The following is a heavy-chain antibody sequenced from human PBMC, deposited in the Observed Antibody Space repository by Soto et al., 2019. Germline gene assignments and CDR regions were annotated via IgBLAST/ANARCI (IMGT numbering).Heavy chain of an antibody. CDR1: GFTFSSSG. V-gene: IGHV3-30*18. CDR3: AKDIDTMVRVPGYFGMDF. Sequence: PGGSLRLSCAASGFTFSSSGMHWVRQGPGKGLEWVAVISYDGHNKYYVDPVKGRFTISRDNSKNTLYLEMNSLRGEDTAVYYCAKDIDTMVRVPGYFGMDFWGQGTTVTVSS. J-gene: IGHJ6*02. D-gene: IGHD3-10*01. CDR2: ISYDGHNK.